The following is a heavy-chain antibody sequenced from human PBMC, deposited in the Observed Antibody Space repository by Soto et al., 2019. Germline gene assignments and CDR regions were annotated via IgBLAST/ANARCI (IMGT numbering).Heavy chain of an antibody. CDR1: GFTFSDYY. J-gene: IGHJ4*02. D-gene: IGHD4-17*01. CDR3: ARDRHRRDYGDYIPDY. CDR2: ISSSSSYT. Sequence: GGSLRLSCAASGFTFSDYYMSWIRQAPGKGLEWVSYISSSSSYTNYADSVKGRFTISRDNAKNSLYLQMNSLRAEDTAVYYCARDRHRRDYGDYIPDYWGQGTLVTVSS. V-gene: IGHV3-11*06.